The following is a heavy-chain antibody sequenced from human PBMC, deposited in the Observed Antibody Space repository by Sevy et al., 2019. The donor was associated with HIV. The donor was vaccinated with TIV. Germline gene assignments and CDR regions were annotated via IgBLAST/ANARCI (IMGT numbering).Heavy chain of an antibody. J-gene: IGHJ4*01. Sequence: SETLSLTCAVYGGSFSGYYWSWIRQPPGKGLEWIGEINHSGSTNYNPSLKSRVTISVDTSKNQFSLKLSSVTAADTAVYYCARGYYYGSGSYYYYFDYWGHGPLVTVSS. D-gene: IGHD3-10*01. CDR1: GGSFSGYY. CDR2: INHSGST. CDR3: ARGYYYGSGSYYYYFDY. V-gene: IGHV4-34*01.